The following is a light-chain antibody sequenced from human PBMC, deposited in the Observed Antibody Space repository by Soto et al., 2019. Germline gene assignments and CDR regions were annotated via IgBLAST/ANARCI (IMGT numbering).Light chain of an antibody. CDR1: SSNIGNNY. Sequence: QSVLTQPPSVSAAPGQTVTIPCSGSSSNIGNNYVSWYQQLPRAAPKLLIYENNKRPSGIPDRFSGSKSGTSATLGITGLQTGDEADYYCGTWDSSLSAGVFGGGTKVTVL. CDR3: GTWDSSLSAGV. CDR2: ENN. V-gene: IGLV1-51*01. J-gene: IGLJ3*02.